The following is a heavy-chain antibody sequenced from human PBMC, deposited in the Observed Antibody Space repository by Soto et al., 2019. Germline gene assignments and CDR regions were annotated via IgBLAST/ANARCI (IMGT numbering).Heavy chain of an antibody. D-gene: IGHD3-10*01. V-gene: IGHV5-10-1*01. CDR1: GYTFTIYW. CDR2: IDPIYSFI. CDR3: ARRSRRLGETYYCLDV. J-gene: IGHJ6*02. Sequence: PGESLKISCEGSGYTFTIYWITWVRQMSGKGLEWMGTIDPIYSFIYLSPSLQGHVTISVDKSINTAFVQWSSLKASDSAMYYCARRSRRLGETYYCLDVWGQGTTVTV.